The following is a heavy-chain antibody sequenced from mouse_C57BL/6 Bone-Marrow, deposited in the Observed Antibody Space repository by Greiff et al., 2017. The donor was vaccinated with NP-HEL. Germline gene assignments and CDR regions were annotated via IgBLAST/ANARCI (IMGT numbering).Heavy chain of an antibody. CDR2: ISSGGSYT. Sequence: EVHLVESGGDLVKPGGSLKLSCAASGFTFSSYGMSWVRQTPDKRLEWVATISSGGSYTYYPDSVKGRFNISRDNAKNTLYLQMSSLKSEDTAMYYCALDSLGFAYWGQGTLVTVSA. D-gene: IGHD3-2*01. CDR3: ALDSLGFAY. V-gene: IGHV5-6*01. J-gene: IGHJ3*01. CDR1: GFTFSSYG.